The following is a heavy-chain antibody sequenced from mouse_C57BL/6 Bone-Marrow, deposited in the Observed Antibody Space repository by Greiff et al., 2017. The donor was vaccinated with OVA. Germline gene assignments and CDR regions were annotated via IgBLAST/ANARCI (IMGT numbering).Heavy chain of an antibody. D-gene: IGHD2-4*01. Sequence: EVKLVESGGGLVKPGGSLKLSCAASGFTFSDYGMHWVRQAPEKGLEWVAYISSGSSTIYYADTVKGRFTISRDNAKNTLFLQMTSLRSEDTAMYYCARGDDYDGGAWFAYWGLGTLVTVSA. V-gene: IGHV5-17*01. CDR1: GFTFSDYG. CDR3: ARGDDYDGGAWFAY. J-gene: IGHJ3*01. CDR2: ISSGSSTI.